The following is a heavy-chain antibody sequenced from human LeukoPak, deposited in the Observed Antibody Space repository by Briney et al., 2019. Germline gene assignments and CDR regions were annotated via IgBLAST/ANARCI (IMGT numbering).Heavy chain of an antibody. J-gene: IGHJ4*02. V-gene: IGHV3-23*01. D-gene: IGHD6-13*01. CDR3: ARVIRAAPGKGYFDY. CDR1: GFIFSTYA. Sequence: PGGSLRLSCATSGFIFSTYALSWVRQAPGKGLEWASSISGSGGSTYHADSVKGRFTSSRDSSKNTLHLQMNSLRAEDTAIYYCARVIRAAPGKGYFDYWGQGTLVTVSS. CDR2: ISGSGGST.